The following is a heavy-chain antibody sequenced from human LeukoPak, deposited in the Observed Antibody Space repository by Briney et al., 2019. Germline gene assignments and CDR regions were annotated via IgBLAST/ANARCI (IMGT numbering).Heavy chain of an antibody. CDR3: ARHKLAVAGLTTFDY. D-gene: IGHD6-19*01. J-gene: IGHJ4*02. Sequence: PSETLSLTCAVSGGSIRSGSYYWGWIRQPPGKGLEWIGSIYYSGSTYYNPSLKSRVTISVDTSKNQFSLKLSSVTAADTAVYYCARHKLAVAGLTTFDYWGQGTLVTVSS. V-gene: IGHV4-39*01. CDR1: GGSIRSGSYY. CDR2: IYYSGST.